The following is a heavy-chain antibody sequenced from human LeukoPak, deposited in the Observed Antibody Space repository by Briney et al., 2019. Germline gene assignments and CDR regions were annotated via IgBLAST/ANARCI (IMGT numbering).Heavy chain of an antibody. CDR3: AKGPDHYDNSGTGP. CDR2: ISYDGSNK. D-gene: IGHD3-22*01. V-gene: IGHV3-30*07. CDR1: GFTFSSYA. J-gene: IGHJ5*02. Sequence: GSLRLSCAASGFTFSSYAMHWVRQAPGKGLEWVAVISYDGSNKYYADSVKGRFTISRDNSKNTLYLQMNSLRAEDTAVYYCAKGPDHYDNSGTGPWGQGTLVTVSS.